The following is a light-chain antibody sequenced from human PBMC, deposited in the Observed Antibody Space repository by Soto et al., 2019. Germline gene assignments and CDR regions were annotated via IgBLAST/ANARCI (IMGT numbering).Light chain of an antibody. CDR1: GSNIGTFY. V-gene: IGLV1-47*02. J-gene: IGLJ2*01. Sequence: VLTQSPSTSATPGQVVSISCSGGGSNIGTFYVSWYQHVPGTAPRLLIYANNQRPSGVPDRFSGSKSGTSASLAISGLRSEDEAYYYCTTWDDNLSAVVFGGGTKVTVL. CDR3: TTWDDNLSAVV. CDR2: ANN.